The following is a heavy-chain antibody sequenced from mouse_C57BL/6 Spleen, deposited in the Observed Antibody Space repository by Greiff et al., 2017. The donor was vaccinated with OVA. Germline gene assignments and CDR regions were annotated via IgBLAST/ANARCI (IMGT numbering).Heavy chain of an antibody. CDR1: GYTFTDYY. J-gene: IGHJ2*01. D-gene: IGHD2-3*01. CDR3: ARFGIYDGYYLDY. Sequence: VQLQQSGPVLVKPGASVKMSCKASGYTFTDYYMNWVKQSHGKSLEWIGVINPYNGGTSYNQKFKGKATLTVDKSSSTAYMELNSLTSEDSAVYYCARFGIYDGYYLDYWGQGTTLTVSS. CDR2: INPYNGGT. V-gene: IGHV1-19*01.